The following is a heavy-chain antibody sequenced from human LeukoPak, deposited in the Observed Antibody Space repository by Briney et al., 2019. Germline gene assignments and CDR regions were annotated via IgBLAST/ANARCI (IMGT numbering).Heavy chain of an antibody. CDR3: ARSSDSSGSYSDY. D-gene: IGHD3-22*01. CDR1: GFTFSDYY. V-gene: IGHV3-11*01. Sequence: PGGSLRLSCAASGFTFSDYYMSWIRQAPGKGLEWVSYISSSGSTIYYADSVKGRFTISRDNAKNSLYLQMNSLRAEDTAAYYCARSSDSSGSYSDYWGQGTLVTVSS. CDR2: ISSSGSTI. J-gene: IGHJ4*02.